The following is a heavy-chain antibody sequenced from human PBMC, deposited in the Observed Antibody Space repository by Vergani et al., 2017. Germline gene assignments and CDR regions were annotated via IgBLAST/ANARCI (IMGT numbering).Heavy chain of an antibody. CDR2: INSDGSST. CDR3: ARSNPYYDILTGSYYYYYYGMDV. J-gene: IGHJ6*02. V-gene: IGHV3-74*01. Sequence: EVQLVESGGGLVQPGGSLRLSCAASGFTFSSYWMHWVRQAPGKGLVWVSRINSDGSSTSYADSVKGRFTISRDNAKTTLYLQMNSLRAEDTAVYYCARSNPYYDILTGSYYYYYYGMDVWGQGTTVTVSS. D-gene: IGHD3-9*01. CDR1: GFTFSSYW.